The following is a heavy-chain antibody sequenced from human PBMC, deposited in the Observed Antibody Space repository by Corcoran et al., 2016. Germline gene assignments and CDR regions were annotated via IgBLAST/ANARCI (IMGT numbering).Heavy chain of an antibody. D-gene: IGHD3-22*01. V-gene: IGHV3-73*02. CDR3: TTGGKWLLGDYYYGMDV. CDR1: GFTFSGSA. Sequence: EVQLVESGGGLVQPGGSLKLSCAASGFTFSGSAMHWVRQASGKGLEWVGRIRSKANSYATAYAASVKGRFTISRDDSKNTAYLQMNSLKTEESGVYYWTTGGKWLLGDYYYGMDVWGQGTTVTVSS. J-gene: IGHJ6*02. CDR2: IRSKANSYAT.